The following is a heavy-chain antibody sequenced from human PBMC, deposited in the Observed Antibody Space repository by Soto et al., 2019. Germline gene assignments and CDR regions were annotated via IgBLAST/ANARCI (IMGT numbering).Heavy chain of an antibody. V-gene: IGHV1-18*01. D-gene: IGHD5-18*01. CDR2: ISAYNGDT. Sequence: GQLVQSGAEVKRPGASVKVSCRASGSTFTSYGISWVRQAPGQGLEWMGWISAYNGDTKLSQKFEARIRMTTDTSTNTAYMELRSLRSDDTADYDCARGSFTHKAMVTWGFDIWGQGTRVTVSS. CDR1: GSTFTSYG. J-gene: IGHJ3*02. CDR3: ARGSFTHKAMVTWGFDI.